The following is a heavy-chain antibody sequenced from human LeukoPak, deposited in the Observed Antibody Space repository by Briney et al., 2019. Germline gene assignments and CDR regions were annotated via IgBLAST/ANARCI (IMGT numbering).Heavy chain of an antibody. J-gene: IGHJ4*02. CDR3: AKEKRSIAVAGPDY. Sequence: GGSLRLSCAASGFTFSSYAMSWVRQAPGKGLVWVTAISGSGGSTYYADSVKGRFTISRDNSKNTLYLQMNSLRAEDTAVYYCAKEKRSIAVAGPDYWGQGTLVTVSS. V-gene: IGHV3-23*01. CDR1: GFTFSSYA. CDR2: ISGSGGST. D-gene: IGHD6-19*01.